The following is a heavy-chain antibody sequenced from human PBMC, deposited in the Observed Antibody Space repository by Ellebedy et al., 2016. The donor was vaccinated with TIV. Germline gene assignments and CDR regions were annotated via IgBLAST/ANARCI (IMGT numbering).Heavy chain of an antibody. CDR2: IYYSGST. CDR1: GGSISSYY. V-gene: IGHV4-59*01. D-gene: IGHD6-6*01. J-gene: IGHJ4*02. CDR3: AREYSSSAGEIFDY. Sequence: MPSETLSLTCTVSGGSISSYYWSWIRQPPGKGLEWIGYIYYSGSTNYNPSLKSRVTISVDTSKNQFSLKLSSVTAADTAVYYCAREYSSSAGEIFDYWGQGTLVTVSS.